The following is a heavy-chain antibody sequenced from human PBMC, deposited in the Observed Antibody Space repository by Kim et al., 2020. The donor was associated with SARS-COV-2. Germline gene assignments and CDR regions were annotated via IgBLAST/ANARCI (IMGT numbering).Heavy chain of an antibody. CDR3: ARGFGELLS. CDR2: GNP. J-gene: IGHJ5*02. Sequence: GNPTYAQGFTGRFVCSLDTSVSTAYLQISSLKAEDTAVYYCARGFGELLSWGQGTLVTVSS. D-gene: IGHD3-10*01. V-gene: IGHV7-4-1*02.